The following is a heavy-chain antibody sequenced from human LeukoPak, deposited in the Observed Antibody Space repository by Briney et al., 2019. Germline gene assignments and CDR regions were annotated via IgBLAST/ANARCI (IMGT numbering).Heavy chain of an antibody. CDR3: ARGGFGEEYFDY. D-gene: IGHD3-10*01. Sequence: SETLSLTCTVSGGSISSGGYYWSWIRQHPGKGLEWIGYIYYSGSTYYNPSLKSRVTISVDTSKNQFPLKLSSVTAADTAVYYCARGGFGEEYFDYWGQGTLVTVSS. J-gene: IGHJ4*02. V-gene: IGHV4-31*03. CDR1: GGSISSGGYY. CDR2: IYYSGST.